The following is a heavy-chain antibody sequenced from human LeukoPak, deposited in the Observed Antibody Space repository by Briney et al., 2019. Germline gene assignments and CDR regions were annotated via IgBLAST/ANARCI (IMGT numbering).Heavy chain of an antibody. V-gene: IGHV4-39*01. CDR2: VYYTGNA. D-gene: IGHD5/OR15-5a*01. J-gene: IGHJ3*02. Sequence: SETLSLTCTVSGGSISSSSYYWGWIRQPPGKGLEWIGAVYYTGNAYYNPSLKSRVTISVDTSDNRFSLHLSSVNAADTAIYYCARLRALSGHRGAFDIWGQGTLVTVSS. CDR1: GGSISSSSYY. CDR3: ARLRALSGHRGAFDI.